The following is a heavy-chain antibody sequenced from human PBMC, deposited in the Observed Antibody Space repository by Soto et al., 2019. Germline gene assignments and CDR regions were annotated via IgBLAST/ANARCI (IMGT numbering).Heavy chain of an antibody. Sequence: QVQLQESGPGLVKPSETLSLTCTVSGASTSDYYWNWIRQPPGKGLEWIGYIHYTGNSYYNPSLKSRITMSVDTSKNQFSLRLTSVTAADTAVYYCARWGGSTYNAFDIWGQGTMVTVSS. J-gene: IGHJ3*02. CDR2: IHYTGNS. V-gene: IGHV4-59*01. CDR1: GASTSDYY. CDR3: ARWGGSTYNAFDI. D-gene: IGHD1-20*01.